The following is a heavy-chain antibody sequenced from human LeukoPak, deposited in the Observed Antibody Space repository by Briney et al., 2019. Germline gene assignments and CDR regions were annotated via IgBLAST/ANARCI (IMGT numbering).Heavy chain of an antibody. CDR3: ARLAWFGELYFDQ. D-gene: IGHD3-10*01. CDR1: GDSVSSGSYH. J-gene: IGHJ4*02. CDR2: VYYSGNT. Sequence: PSETQSLTCTVSGDSVSSGSYHWSWIRQPPGKGLECIGYVYYSGNTNYNPSLKSRVTISVDTSKNQFSLKLSSVTAADTAVYYCARLAWFGELYFDQWGQGTLVSVSS. V-gene: IGHV4-61*01.